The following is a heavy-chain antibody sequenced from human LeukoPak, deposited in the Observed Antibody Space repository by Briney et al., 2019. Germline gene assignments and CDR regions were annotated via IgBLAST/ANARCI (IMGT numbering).Heavy chain of an antibody. CDR1: GFTFSIYG. CDR2: ISYDGSHK. J-gene: IGHJ4*02. Sequence: PGGSLRLSCAASGFTFSIYGMHWVRQAPGKGLEWVAIISYDGSHKYYADSVKGRFTISRDNSKSTLYLQMNSLRAEDTAVFYCAKDAGSGSSLFDYWGQGILVTVSS. D-gene: IGHD1-26*01. V-gene: IGHV3-30*18. CDR3: AKDAGSGSSLFDY.